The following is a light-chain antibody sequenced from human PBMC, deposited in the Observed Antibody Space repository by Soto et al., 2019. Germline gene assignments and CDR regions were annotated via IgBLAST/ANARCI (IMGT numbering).Light chain of an antibody. CDR2: QAS. V-gene: IGKV1-5*03. CDR1: EFISKW. J-gene: IGKJ1*01. CDR3: LQYQSYWT. Sequence: DIQITQSPSTLSASVGDRVTITCRASEFISKWLAWYQQKPGTAPKLLIYQASSLESGVPSRFSGSGSGTEFTLTITSLQPDDLATYYCLQYQSYWTFGQGTKVEVK.